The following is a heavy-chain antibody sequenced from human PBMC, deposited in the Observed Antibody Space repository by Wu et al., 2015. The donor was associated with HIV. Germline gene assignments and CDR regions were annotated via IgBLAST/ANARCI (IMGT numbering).Heavy chain of an antibody. CDR1: GGTFTSYA. V-gene: IGHV1-69*05. D-gene: IGHD1-26*01. CDR2: ISPISETP. J-gene: IGHJ4*02. CDR3: AGRRPEWRLFDR. Sequence: QVHLVQSGAEVKKSGSSVKVSCKASGGTFTSYAFSWVRQAPGQGFEWMGGISPISETPNYAQKFQDRVTIATDKSTSTVYMELSGLRSEDTATYYCAGRRPEWRLFDRWGQGTLVTVSS.